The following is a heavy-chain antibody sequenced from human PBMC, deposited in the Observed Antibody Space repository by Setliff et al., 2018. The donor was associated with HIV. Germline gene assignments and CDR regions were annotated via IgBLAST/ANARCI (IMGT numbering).Heavy chain of an antibody. Sequence: SETLSLTCTVSGGSISSSSYYWGWIRQPPGKGLEWIGSIYYSGSTYYNPSLKSRVTISVETSKNQFSLKLSSVTAADTAVYYCARRQQLWLLYAFDIWGQGTMVTVS. CDR1: GGSISSSSYY. D-gene: IGHD5-18*01. V-gene: IGHV4-39*01. CDR3: ARRQQLWLLYAFDI. J-gene: IGHJ3*02. CDR2: IYYSGST.